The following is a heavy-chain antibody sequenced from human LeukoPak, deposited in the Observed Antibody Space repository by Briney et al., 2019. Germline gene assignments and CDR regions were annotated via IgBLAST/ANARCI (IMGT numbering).Heavy chain of an antibody. CDR1: GDSITSYY. Sequence: SETLSLTCTVSGDSITSYYWTWIRQPPGKGLEWIGHIYHSGSTDYNPSLKSRVTTSVDTSKNQISLKLSSVTAADTAVYYCARPASAYYVNEGFDIWGQGTMVTVSS. J-gene: IGHJ3*02. CDR3: ARPASAYYVNEGFDI. CDR2: IYHSGST. V-gene: IGHV4-59*01. D-gene: IGHD3-3*01.